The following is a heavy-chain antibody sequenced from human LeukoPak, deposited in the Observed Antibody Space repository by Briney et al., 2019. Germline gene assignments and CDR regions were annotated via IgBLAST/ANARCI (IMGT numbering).Heavy chain of an antibody. D-gene: IGHD3-22*01. CDR2: IIPIFGSS. CDR3: APPPRDYYDSSGLYYFDY. CDR1: GGTFSSYA. Sequence: ASVKVSCKASGGTFSSYAISWVRQAPGQGLEWMGGIIPIFGSSNYAQKFQGRVTITADESTSTAYMELSSLRSEDTAVYYCAPPPRDYYDSSGLYYFDYWGQGTLVTVSS. J-gene: IGHJ4*02. V-gene: IGHV1-69*13.